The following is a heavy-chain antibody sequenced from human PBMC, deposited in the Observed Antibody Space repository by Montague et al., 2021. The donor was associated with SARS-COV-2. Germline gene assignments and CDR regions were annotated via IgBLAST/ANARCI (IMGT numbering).Heavy chain of an antibody. V-gene: IGHV4-4*07. J-gene: IGHJ4*02. CDR1: GVSITSYY. CDR3: VRDGGNWYYFDY. CDR2: IYASGST. Sequence: SKTLSLTCSISGVSITSYYWSWVRQPAGKGLEWIGNIYASGSTNYSPSLRSRVRLSIDNPKNQFSLKLKSLTAADTAVYYCVRDGGNWYYFDYWGQGALVTVSS. D-gene: IGHD3-16*01.